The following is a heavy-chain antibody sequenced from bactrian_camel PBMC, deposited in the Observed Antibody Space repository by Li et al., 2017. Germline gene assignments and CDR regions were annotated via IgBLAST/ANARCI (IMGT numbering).Heavy chain of an antibody. CDR1: GYTDRSYY. V-gene: IGHV3S10*01. CDR3: AARRPGAYDTGQCNVEFGNNY. J-gene: IGHJ4*01. D-gene: IGHD5*01. Sequence: VQLVESGGGLAQPGMSLRLSCVASGYTDRSYYMGWFRQAPGKEREGVASVDTEGRTEYEDSVKGRFTTTRDNAKNTIYLQMNDLKPEDTAVYYCAARRPGAYDTGQCNVEFGNNYWGQGTQVTVS. CDR2: VDTEGRT.